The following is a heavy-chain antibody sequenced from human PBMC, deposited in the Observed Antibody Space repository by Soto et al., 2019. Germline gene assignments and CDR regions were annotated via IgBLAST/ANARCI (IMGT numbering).Heavy chain of an antibody. CDR1: GGSISSGGYY. CDR3: ARERIVWFGELLPYYYYYYMDV. Sequence: SETLSLTCTVSGGSISSGGYYWSWIRQHPGKGLEWIGYIYYSGSTYYNPSLKGRVTISVDTYKNQFSLKLSSVTAADTAVYYCARERIVWFGELLPYYYYYYMDVWGKGTTVTVSS. CDR2: IYYSGST. D-gene: IGHD3-10*01. V-gene: IGHV4-31*03. J-gene: IGHJ6*03.